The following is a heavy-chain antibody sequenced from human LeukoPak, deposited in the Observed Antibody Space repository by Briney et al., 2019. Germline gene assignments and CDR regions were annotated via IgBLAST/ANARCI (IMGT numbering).Heavy chain of an antibody. Sequence: GGSLKLSCAASGFTFSGSAMHWVRQASGKGLEWVGRIRSKANSYATAYAASVKGRFTISRDDSKNTAYLQMNSLKTEDTAVYYCTRLDWFDSSSWYVVSKGYYYYGMDVWGQGTTVTVSS. CDR1: GFTFSGSA. J-gene: IGHJ6*02. CDR3: TRLDWFDSSSWYVVSKGYYYYGMDV. CDR2: IRSKANSYAT. D-gene: IGHD6-13*01. V-gene: IGHV3-73*01.